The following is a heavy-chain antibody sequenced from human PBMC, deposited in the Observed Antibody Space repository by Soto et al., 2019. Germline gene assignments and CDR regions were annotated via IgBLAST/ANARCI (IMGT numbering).Heavy chain of an antibody. Sequence: QVQLVESGGGVVQPGRSLRLSCAASGFTFSSYGIHWVRQAPGKGLELVVVIWYDGSNKYYADSVKGRFTISRDNSKNALYLQMNSLRAEDTAVYYCASDQDSSSFYSYYMEFWGKGTTVTVSS. J-gene: IGHJ6*03. V-gene: IGHV3-33*01. CDR2: IWYDGSNK. CDR3: ASDQDSSSFYSYYMEF. CDR1: GFTFSSYG. D-gene: IGHD6-13*01.